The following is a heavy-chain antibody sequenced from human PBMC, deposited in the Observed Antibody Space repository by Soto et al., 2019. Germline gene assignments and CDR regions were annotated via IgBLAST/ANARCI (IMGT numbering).Heavy chain of an antibody. CDR3: AKDRGYSYGESIDY. CDR2: ISYDGSNK. Sequence: GGSLRLSCAASGFTFSSYGMHWVRQAPGKGLEWVAVISYDGSNKYYADSVKGRFTISRDNSKNTLYLQMNSLRAEDTAVYYCAKDRGYSYGESIDYWGQGTLVTVSS. D-gene: IGHD5-18*01. J-gene: IGHJ4*02. CDR1: GFTFSSYG. V-gene: IGHV3-30*18.